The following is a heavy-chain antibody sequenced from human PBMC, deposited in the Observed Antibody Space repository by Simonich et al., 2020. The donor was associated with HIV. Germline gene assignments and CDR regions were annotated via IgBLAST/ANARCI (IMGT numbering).Heavy chain of an antibody. CDR2: ITPGGSST. Sequence: QVQLVQSGAEVNKPGASVKVSCKASGYTFTSYYMNWVRQAPGQGLEGMGKITPGGSSTYAQKFQGRVTMTRDTSTSTVYMELSSLRSEDTAVYYCAGDSGGYWYFDLWGRGTLVTVSS. V-gene: IGHV1-46*01. D-gene: IGHD2-15*01. CDR3: AGDSGGYWYFDL. J-gene: IGHJ2*01. CDR1: GYTFTSYY.